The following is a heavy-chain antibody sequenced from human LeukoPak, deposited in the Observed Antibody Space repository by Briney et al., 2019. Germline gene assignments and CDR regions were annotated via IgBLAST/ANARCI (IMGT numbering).Heavy chain of an antibody. Sequence: PSETLSLTCAVYGGSFSGYYWSWIRQPAGKGLEWIGRIYTSGSTNYNPSLKSRVTMSVDTSKNQFSLKLSSVTAADTAVYYCARDRVQWLVHRNNWFDPWGQGTLVTVSS. V-gene: IGHV4-4*07. CDR1: GGSFSGYY. D-gene: IGHD6-19*01. CDR3: ARDRVQWLVHRNNWFDP. J-gene: IGHJ5*02. CDR2: IYTSGST.